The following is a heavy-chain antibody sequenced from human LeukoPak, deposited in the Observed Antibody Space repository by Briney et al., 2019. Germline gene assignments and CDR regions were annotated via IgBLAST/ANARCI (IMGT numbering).Heavy chain of an antibody. CDR1: GYTFTGYY. J-gene: IGHJ6*02. CDR3: ARGPILVRGVILADSVGGMDV. Sequence: ASVKVSCKASGYTFTGYYMHWVRQAPGQGLEWMGWINPNSGGTNYAQKFQGWVTMTRDTSIDTAYMELSSLRSEDTAVYYCARGPILVRGVILADSVGGMDVWGQGTTVTVSS. D-gene: IGHD3-10*01. V-gene: IGHV1-2*04. CDR2: INPNSGGT.